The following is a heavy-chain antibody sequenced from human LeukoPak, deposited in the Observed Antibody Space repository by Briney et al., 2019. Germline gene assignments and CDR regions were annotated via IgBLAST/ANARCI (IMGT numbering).Heavy chain of an antibody. D-gene: IGHD1-26*01. CDR3: AKGVRSGTYYNCFDP. V-gene: IGHV3-43*02. CDR1: GFTLDDSA. J-gene: IGHJ5*02. CDR2: ISGDGDNT. Sequence: GGSPRLSCVASGFTLDDSALHWVRQAPGKGLEWISLISGDGDNTYYADSVKGRFTISRDTSTNSLYLQMSSLRAEDTAYYYCAKGVRSGTYYNCFDPWGQGTLVTVSS.